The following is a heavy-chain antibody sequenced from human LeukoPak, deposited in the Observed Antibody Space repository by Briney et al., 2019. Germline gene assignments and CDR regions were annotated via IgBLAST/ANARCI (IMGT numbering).Heavy chain of an antibody. CDR2: ISGSGTGT. J-gene: IGHJ4*02. Sequence: PGGSLRLSCAASGFTFSSYAMSWVRQAPGKGLEWVSAISGSGTGTYYADPVKGRFTISRDNSKNTLYLQINSLRAEDTAVYYCARGGIDLFDYWGQGTLVTVSS. CDR3: ARGGIDLFDY. CDR1: GFTFSSYA. D-gene: IGHD1-26*01. V-gene: IGHV3-23*01.